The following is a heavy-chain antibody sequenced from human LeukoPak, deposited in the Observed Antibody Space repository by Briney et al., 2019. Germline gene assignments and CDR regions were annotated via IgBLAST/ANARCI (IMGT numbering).Heavy chain of an antibody. D-gene: IGHD6-19*01. Sequence: SKPRSPTCSFSVGPIRIYSRIWFGNPPGNPWNGIPYIHRSGGPKYNPSLQSRVTMSVDTSKDQFSLKMTSMTAADTGVCYCARHPPRGDSGWPFDYWGQGILVTVSS. J-gene: IGHJ4*02. CDR2: IHRSGGP. CDR3: ARHPPRGDSGWPFDY. V-gene: IGHV4-59*08. CDR1: VGPIRIYS.